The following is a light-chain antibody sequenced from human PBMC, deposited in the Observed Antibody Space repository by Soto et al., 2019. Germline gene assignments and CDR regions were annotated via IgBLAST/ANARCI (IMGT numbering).Light chain of an antibody. Sequence: EIVMPQSPATLSVSPGERATLSCRASQSVSTNVAWYQQKPGQAPSRLIYGASTMATGIPARLSGSGSGTEFTLTISSLQAEDFAVYYCQQYNNWPPLTFGGGTKVEIK. CDR1: QSVSTN. J-gene: IGKJ4*01. CDR3: QQYNNWPPLT. CDR2: GAS. V-gene: IGKV3-15*01.